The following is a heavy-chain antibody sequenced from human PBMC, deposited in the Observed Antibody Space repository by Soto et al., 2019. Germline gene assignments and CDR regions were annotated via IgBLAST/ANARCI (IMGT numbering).Heavy chain of an antibody. CDR1: GFTFSSYW. J-gene: IGHJ4*02. CDR3: AREGGYNYGSGNFYNDY. V-gene: IGHV3-7*01. D-gene: IGHD3-10*01. CDR2: IKQDGSEK. Sequence: PGGSLRLSCAASGFTFSSYWMNWVRQAPGKGLEWVANIKQDGSEKHYVDSVKGRFTISRDNAKNSVFLQMNSLRAEDTAVYFCAREGGYNYGSGNFYNDYWGQGTMVTVYS.